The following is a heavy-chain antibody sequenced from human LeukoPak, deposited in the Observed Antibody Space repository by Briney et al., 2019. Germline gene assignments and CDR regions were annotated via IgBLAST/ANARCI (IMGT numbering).Heavy chain of an antibody. Sequence: SETLSLTCAVSGYSISSGYYCGWIRQPPGKGLEWIGSIYHSGSTYYNPSLKSRVTISVDTSKNQFSLKLSSVTAADTAVYYCARRTMVRGALDYWGQRTLVTVSS. D-gene: IGHD3-10*01. J-gene: IGHJ4*02. CDR3: ARRTMVRGALDY. CDR2: IYHSGST. CDR1: GYSISSGYY. V-gene: IGHV4-38-2*01.